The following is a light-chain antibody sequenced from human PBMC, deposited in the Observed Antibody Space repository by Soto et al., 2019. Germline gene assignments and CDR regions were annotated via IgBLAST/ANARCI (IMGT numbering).Light chain of an antibody. CDR2: GAS. J-gene: IGKJ1*01. Sequence: EIVMTQSPATLSVSPGERATLSCRASQSVSGNLAWYQQKPGQAPRLLIYGASTRATAIPARFSGSGSGTEFILTISSLQSEDFVVYYCQQYNNWPPAFGQGTKVEIK. V-gene: IGKV3-15*01. CDR1: QSVSGN. CDR3: QQYNNWPPA.